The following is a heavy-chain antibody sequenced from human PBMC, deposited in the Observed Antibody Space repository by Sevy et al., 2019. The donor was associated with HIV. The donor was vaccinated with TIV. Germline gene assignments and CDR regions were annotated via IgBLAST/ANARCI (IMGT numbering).Heavy chain of an antibody. D-gene: IGHD6-13*01. Sequence: GGSLRLSCAASGFSINNYWMSWVRQAPGKGLEWVANINQDGSVKFYVASVKGRFSISRDSARNLVFLQMNSLRAEDSALYHCVRAIAADGSFWGQGTLVTVSS. CDR1: GFSINNYW. V-gene: IGHV3-7*01. J-gene: IGHJ4*02. CDR3: VRAIAADGSF. CDR2: INQDGSVK.